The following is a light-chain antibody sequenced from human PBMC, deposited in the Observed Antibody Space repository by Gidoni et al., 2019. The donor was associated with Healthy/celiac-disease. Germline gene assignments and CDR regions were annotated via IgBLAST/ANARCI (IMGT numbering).Light chain of an antibody. CDR3: QQRSNWPIT. Sequence: EIVLPQSPATLSLSPGERATLSCRASQSVSSYLAWYQQKPGKAPRLLIYDASNRATGIPARFSGSGSGTDFTLTISSLEPEDFAVYYCQQRSNWPITFGQGTRLEIK. V-gene: IGKV3-11*01. CDR1: QSVSSY. J-gene: IGKJ5*01. CDR2: DAS.